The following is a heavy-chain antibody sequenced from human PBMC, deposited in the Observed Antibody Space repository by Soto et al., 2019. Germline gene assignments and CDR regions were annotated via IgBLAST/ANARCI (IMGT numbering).Heavy chain of an antibody. D-gene: IGHD1-26*01. Sequence: QVQLQESGPGLVKPSQTLSLTCTVSGGSITAGNYVLTWIRQSPGKGLEWIGYISYSGTYYNPSLKSRLTLSIDTALNQMSLQVTSVTAADTAVYYCATRSATFFFYGMDVWGQGTTVIVSS. CDR3: ATRSATFFFYGMDV. V-gene: IGHV4-30-4*01. J-gene: IGHJ6*02. CDR1: GGSITAGNYV. CDR2: ISYSGT.